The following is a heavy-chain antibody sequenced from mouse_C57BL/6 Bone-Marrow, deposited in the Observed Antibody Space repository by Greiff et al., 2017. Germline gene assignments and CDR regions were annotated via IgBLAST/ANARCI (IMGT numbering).Heavy chain of an antibody. J-gene: IGHJ2*01. Sequence: QVQLKESGAELVRPGTSVKVSCKASGYAFTNYLIEWVKQRPGQGLEWIGVINPGSGGTNYNEKFKGKATLTADKSSSTAYMQLSSLTSEDSAVYVCARYYYGSYFDYWGQGTTLTVSS. CDR3: ARYYYGSYFDY. CDR2: INPGSGGT. V-gene: IGHV1-54*01. CDR1: GYAFTNYL. D-gene: IGHD1-1*01.